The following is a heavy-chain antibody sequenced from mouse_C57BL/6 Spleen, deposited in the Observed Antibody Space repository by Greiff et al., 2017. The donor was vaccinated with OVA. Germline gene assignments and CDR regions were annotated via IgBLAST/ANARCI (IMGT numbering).Heavy chain of an antibody. CDR1: GYTFTDYE. J-gene: IGHJ3*01. CDR2: IDPETGGT. D-gene: IGHD2-4*01. V-gene: IGHV1-15*01. Sequence: QVQLKESGAELVRPGASVTLSCKASGYTFTDYEMHWVKQTPVHGLEWIGAIDPETGGTAYNQKFKGKAILTADKSSSTAYMELRSLTSEDSAVYYCTKDYQAWFAYWGQGTLVTVSA. CDR3: TKDYQAWFAY.